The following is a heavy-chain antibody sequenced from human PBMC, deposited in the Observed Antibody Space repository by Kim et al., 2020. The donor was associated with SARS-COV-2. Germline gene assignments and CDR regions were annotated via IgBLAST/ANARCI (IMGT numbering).Heavy chain of an antibody. J-gene: IGHJ4*01. CDR3: ARTSAFDSSDYQGSYFDY. CDR1: GYTFTSYA. Sequence: ASVKVSCKASGYTFTSYAMNWVRQAAGQGLEWVGWMNPNSGNPGYAQKFPGRVTMTRNTSISTAYMQLSSLISEDTAVYYCARTSAFDSSDYQGSYFDYWGHGSLVTVSS. CDR2: MNPNSGNP. D-gene: IGHD3-22*01. V-gene: IGHV1-8*01.